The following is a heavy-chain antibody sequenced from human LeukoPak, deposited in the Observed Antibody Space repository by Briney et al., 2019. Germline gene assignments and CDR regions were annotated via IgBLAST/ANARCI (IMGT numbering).Heavy chain of an antibody. CDR2: INHSGST. V-gene: IGHV4-34*01. D-gene: IGHD2-21*01. CDR1: GGSFSGYY. Sequence: TETLSLTCAVYGGSFSGYYWSWIRQPPGKVLEWIGEINHSGSTNYNPSLKSRVTISVDTSKNQFSLKLSSVTAADTAVYYCARDVNGGADAFDIWGQGTMVTVSS. J-gene: IGHJ3*02. CDR3: ARDVNGGADAFDI.